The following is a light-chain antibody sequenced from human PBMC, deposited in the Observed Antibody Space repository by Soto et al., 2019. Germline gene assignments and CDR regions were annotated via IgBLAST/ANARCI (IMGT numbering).Light chain of an antibody. CDR2: RAS. J-gene: IGKJ4*01. Sequence: DIVLTPSPGTLSLSPGERATLSCRASQSVSSNYLAWYQQKPGQAPKLLIYRASTRATGIPARFSGGGSGTDFTLTISRLEAEEFAVYYCQQLSSYPVTFGGGTKVDIK. V-gene: IGKV3-20*01. CDR3: QQLSSYPVT. CDR1: QSVSSNY.